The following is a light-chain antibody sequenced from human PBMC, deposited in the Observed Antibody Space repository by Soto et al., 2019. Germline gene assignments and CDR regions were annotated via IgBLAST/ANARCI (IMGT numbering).Light chain of an antibody. CDR1: SSDVGDYNY. CDR3: SSSITNNIVV. Sequence: QAVVTQPASVSGSPGQSITISCTGTSSDVGDYNYVSWYQQHPGKAPKLIVYEVSHRLSGVSDRFSGSKSGHTASLTISGLQDDDEADYYCSSSITNNIVVFGGGTKLTVL. CDR2: EVS. V-gene: IGLV2-14*01. J-gene: IGLJ2*01.